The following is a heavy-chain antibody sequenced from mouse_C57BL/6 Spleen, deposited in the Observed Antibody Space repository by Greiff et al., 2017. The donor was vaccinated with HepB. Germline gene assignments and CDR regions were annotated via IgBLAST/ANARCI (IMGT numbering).Heavy chain of an antibody. J-gene: IGHJ1*03. CDR1: GFTFSSYG. CDR2: ISSGGSYT. V-gene: IGHV5-6*01. D-gene: IGHD4-1*01. Sequence: EVQGVESGGDLVKPGGSLKLSCAASGFTFSSYGMSWVRQTPDKRLEWVATISSGGSYTYYPDSVKGRVTISRDNAKNTLYLQMSSLKSEDTAMYYCARTLAHLYFDVWGTGTTVTVSS. CDR3: ARTLAHLYFDV.